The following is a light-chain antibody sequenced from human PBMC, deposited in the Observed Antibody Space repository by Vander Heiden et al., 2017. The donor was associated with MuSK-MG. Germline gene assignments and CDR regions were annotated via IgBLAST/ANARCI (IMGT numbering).Light chain of an antibody. CDR2: EVS. CDR1: SSDVGSYNL. V-gene: IGLV2-23*02. Sequence: QSALTQPASVSGSPGPSITLSCTGTSSDVGSYNLVSWYQQHPGKAPPLMLYEVSKRPSGVSNRFSGSKSGKTASLTISGLQAEDEADYYCCSYAGSSTVFGGGPKLTVL. CDR3: CSYAGSSTV. J-gene: IGLJ2*01.